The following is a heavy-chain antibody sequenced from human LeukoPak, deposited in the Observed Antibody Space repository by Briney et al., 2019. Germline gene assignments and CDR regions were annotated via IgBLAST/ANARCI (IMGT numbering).Heavy chain of an antibody. V-gene: IGHV3-23*01. CDR2: ISGTIGDT. Sequence: GRSLRLSCVGSRFTFSHYAMAWVRQAPGKGLEWVSTISGTIGDTYYADSVKGRFTISRDNSKDTLSLQMSSLRAEDTAEYFCVSLFRGVRGYFDYWGQGTLVAVSS. J-gene: IGHJ4*02. CDR3: VSLFRGVRGYFDY. D-gene: IGHD3-10*01. CDR1: RFTFSHYA.